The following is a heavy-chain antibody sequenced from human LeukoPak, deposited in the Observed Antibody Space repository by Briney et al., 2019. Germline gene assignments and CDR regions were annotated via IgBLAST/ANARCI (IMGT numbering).Heavy chain of an antibody. Sequence: SEALSLTCAVSGYSISSGSCWGWIRQPPGKGLEWIGNMFHSGDSYHNPSLKSRVTISADTSKNQFSLKLTSVTAADTAVYYCAKVGAYGDYARHDYWGQGTLFTVSS. J-gene: IGHJ4*02. CDR3: AKVGAYGDYARHDY. CDR2: MFHSGDS. CDR1: GYSISSGSC. V-gene: IGHV4-38-2*01. D-gene: IGHD4-17*01.